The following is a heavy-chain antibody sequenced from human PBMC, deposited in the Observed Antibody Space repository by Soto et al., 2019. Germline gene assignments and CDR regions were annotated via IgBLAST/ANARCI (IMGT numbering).Heavy chain of an antibody. V-gene: IGHV3-23*01. D-gene: IGHD2-2*01. Sequence: GGSLRLSCAASGFTFSSYAMSWVRQAPGKGLEWVSSISGNGGSTNYADSVKGRFTISRDNSKNTLYLQMNSLRAEDTAIYYCAKDRGGYCTSTTCYGGGSFDYWGQGTLVTVSS. J-gene: IGHJ4*02. CDR1: GFTFSSYA. CDR2: ISGNGGST. CDR3: AKDRGGYCTSTTCYGGGSFDY.